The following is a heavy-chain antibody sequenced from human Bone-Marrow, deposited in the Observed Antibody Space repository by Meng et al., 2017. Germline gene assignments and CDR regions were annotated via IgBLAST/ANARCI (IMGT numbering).Heavy chain of an antibody. CDR3: ARGRAGPYDY. Sequence: SETLSLTCTVSGGSISSYDWSWMRQPAGKGLEWMGRIYTSGSTNYNPSLKSRVTMSVDTSKNQFSLKLSSVSAADTAVYYCARGRAGPYDYWGQGTLVTVSS. CDR1: GGSISSYD. V-gene: IGHV4-4*07. J-gene: IGHJ4*02. D-gene: IGHD3-10*01. CDR2: IYTSGST.